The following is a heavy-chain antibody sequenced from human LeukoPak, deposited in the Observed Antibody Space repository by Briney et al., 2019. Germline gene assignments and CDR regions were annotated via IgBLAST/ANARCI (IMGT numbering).Heavy chain of an antibody. Sequence: GGSLRLSCAASGFTVSSNYMSWVRQAPGKGLEWASVIYTGGTTYYADSVKGRFTISRDNSKNTLYLQMNSLRAEDTAVYYCARGPVVWYGELAYALDIWGQGTTVTVPS. J-gene: IGHJ3*02. D-gene: IGHD3-10*01. CDR2: IYTGGTT. CDR3: ARGPVVWYGELAYALDI. V-gene: IGHV3-53*01. CDR1: GFTVSSNY.